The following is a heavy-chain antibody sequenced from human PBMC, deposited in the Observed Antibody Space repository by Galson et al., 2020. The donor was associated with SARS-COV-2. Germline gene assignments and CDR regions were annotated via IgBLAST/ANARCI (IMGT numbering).Heavy chain of an antibody. CDR3: ARWLDSSGSDY. D-gene: IGHD3-10*01. J-gene: IGHJ4*02. V-gene: IGHV4-34*01. CDR1: GGSFSGYY. Sequence: SETLSLTCAVYGGSFSGYYWSWIRQPPGKGLEWIGEINHSGSTNYNPSLKSRVTISVDTSKNQFSLKLSSVTAADTAVYYCARWLDSSGSDYWGQGTLVTVSS. CDR2: INHSGST.